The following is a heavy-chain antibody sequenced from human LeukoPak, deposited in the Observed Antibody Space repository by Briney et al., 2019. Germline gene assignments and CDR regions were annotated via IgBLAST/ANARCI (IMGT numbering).Heavy chain of an antibody. Sequence: GGSLRLSCAASGFTFSSYGMHWVRQAPGKGLEWVAVISYDGSNKYYADSVKGRFTISRDNSKNTLYLQMNSLGAEDTAVYYCAKCKVPAATYYYYYYGMDVWGKGTTVTVSS. CDR3: AKCKVPAATYYYYYYGMDV. CDR1: GFTFSSYG. CDR2: ISYDGSNK. D-gene: IGHD2-2*01. V-gene: IGHV3-30*18. J-gene: IGHJ6*04.